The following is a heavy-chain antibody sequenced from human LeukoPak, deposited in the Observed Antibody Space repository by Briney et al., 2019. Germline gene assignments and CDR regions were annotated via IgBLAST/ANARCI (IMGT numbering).Heavy chain of an antibody. CDR2: IYHSGST. Sequence: KPSETLSLTCTVSGYSISSGYYWGWIRQPPGKGLEWIGSIYHSGSTYYNPSLKSRVTISVDTSKDQFSLKLSSVTAADTAVYYCARGLRQGGAAAVDYWGQGTLVTVSS. CDR1: GYSISSGYY. D-gene: IGHD6-13*01. J-gene: IGHJ4*02. V-gene: IGHV4-38-2*02. CDR3: ARGLRQGGAAAVDY.